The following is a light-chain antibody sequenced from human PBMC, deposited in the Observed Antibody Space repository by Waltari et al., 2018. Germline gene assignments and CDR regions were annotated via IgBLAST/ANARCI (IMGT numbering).Light chain of an antibody. CDR2: AAS. Sequence: EVMMTQSPATLSVSPGERATLSCRASQSVSSDLAWYQQKAGQAPRLLIYAASTRATGIPARFSGSGSGTEFTLTISSLQSEDFAVYYCQQYNSWPLTFGLGTKVETK. J-gene: IGKJ1*01. CDR1: QSVSSD. V-gene: IGKV3-15*01. CDR3: QQYNSWPLT.